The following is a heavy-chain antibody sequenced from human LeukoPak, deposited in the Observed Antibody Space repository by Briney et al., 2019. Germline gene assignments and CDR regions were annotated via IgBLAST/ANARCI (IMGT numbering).Heavy chain of an antibody. V-gene: IGHV1-69*05. Sequence: SVKVSCKASGGTFSSYAISWVRQAPGQGLEWMGGIIPIFGTANYAQKFQGRVTITTDESTSTAYMELSSLRSEDTAVYYCARVFKDYDFWSGYYTPLDYYYMDVWGKGTTVTVSS. CDR3: ARVFKDYDFWSGYYTPLDYYYMDV. D-gene: IGHD3-3*01. J-gene: IGHJ6*03. CDR2: IIPIFGTA. CDR1: GGTFSSYA.